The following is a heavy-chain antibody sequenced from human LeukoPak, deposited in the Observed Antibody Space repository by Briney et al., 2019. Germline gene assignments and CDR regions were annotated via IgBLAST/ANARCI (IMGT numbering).Heavy chain of an antibody. J-gene: IGHJ4*02. CDR2: IYGGRNNT. CDR3: AREFRQTCSSGWSLDY. CDR1: GFTVSNNY. Sequence: GGSLRLSCTVSGFTVSNNYMSWVRQAPGKGLEWVSVIYGGRNNTVYADSVKGRFTISRDNSRNTIYLQIDSLRAEDTATYYCAREFRQTCSSGWSLDYWGQGTLVTVPS. D-gene: IGHD2-2*01. V-gene: IGHV3-53*01.